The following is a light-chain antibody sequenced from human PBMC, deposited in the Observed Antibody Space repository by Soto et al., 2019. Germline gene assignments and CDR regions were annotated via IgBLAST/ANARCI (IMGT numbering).Light chain of an antibody. CDR2: GAS. CDR1: QSISDT. CDR3: QQYNNWPWT. J-gene: IGKJ1*01. V-gene: IGKV3-15*01. Sequence: EIVMTQSPATLSVSPGGRDTLSCRASQSISDTLAWYQQKPGQAPRLLIHGASTRATGFPARFSGSGSGTDFTLTISSLQSEDFAVYYCQQYNNWPWTFGQGTKVDIK.